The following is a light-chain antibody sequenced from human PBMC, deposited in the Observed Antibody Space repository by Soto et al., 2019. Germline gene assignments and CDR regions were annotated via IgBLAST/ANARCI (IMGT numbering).Light chain of an antibody. J-gene: IGLJ3*02. CDR3: CSYAGSSPWV. V-gene: IGLV2-23*01. CDR2: EGS. Sequence: QSALTQPASVSGSPGQSISISCTGTSSDVGSYNLVSWYQQHPGKAPKLMIYEGSKRPSGVSNRFSGSKSGNTASLTICGLQAEDEADYYCCSYAGSSPWVFGGGTKLTVL. CDR1: SSDVGSYNL.